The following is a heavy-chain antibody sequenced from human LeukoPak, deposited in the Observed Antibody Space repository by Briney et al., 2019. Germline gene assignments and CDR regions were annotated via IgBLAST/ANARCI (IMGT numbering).Heavy chain of an antibody. CDR1: GFTFSRHS. D-gene: IGHD1-26*01. J-gene: IGHJ4*02. Sequence: GGSLRLSCAASGFTFSRHSINWVRQAPGKGLEWVSSISSSSSYIYYADSVKGRFTISRDNAKNSLYLQMNSLRAEDTAVYYCARPSESGSYDYWGQGTLVTVSS. CDR2: ISSSSSYI. V-gene: IGHV3-21*01. CDR3: ARPSESGSYDY.